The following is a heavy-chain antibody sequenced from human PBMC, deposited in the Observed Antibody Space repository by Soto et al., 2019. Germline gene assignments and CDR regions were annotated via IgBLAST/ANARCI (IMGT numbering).Heavy chain of an antibody. Sequence: SVKVSCKASGGTSSSYAISWVRQAPGQGLEWMGGIIPIFGTANYAQKFQGRVTITADESTSTAYMELSSLRSEDTAVYYCASYHYDFWSGYIDYWGQGTLVTVSS. D-gene: IGHD3-3*01. CDR1: GGTSSSYA. J-gene: IGHJ4*02. CDR3: ASYHYDFWSGYIDY. V-gene: IGHV1-69*13. CDR2: IIPIFGTA.